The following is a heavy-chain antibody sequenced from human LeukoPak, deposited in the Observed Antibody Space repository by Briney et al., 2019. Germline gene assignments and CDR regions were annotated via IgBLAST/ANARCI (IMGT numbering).Heavy chain of an antibody. CDR3: AKDFGSTYYYDSSPGDFQH. V-gene: IGHV3-23*01. Sequence: PGGSLRLSCEASGFTFSSYAMSWVRQAPGKGLEWVSAISGSGGSTYYADSVKGRFTISRDNSKNTLYLQMNSLRAEDTAVYYCAKDFGSTYYYDSSPGDFQHWGQGTLVTVSS. D-gene: IGHD3-22*01. CDR1: GFTFSSYA. CDR2: ISGSGGST. J-gene: IGHJ1*01.